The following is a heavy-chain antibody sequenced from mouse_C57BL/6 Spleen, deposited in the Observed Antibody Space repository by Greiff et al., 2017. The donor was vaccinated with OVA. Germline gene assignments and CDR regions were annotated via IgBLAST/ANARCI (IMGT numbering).Heavy chain of an antibody. D-gene: IGHD2-12*01. CDR1: GYTFTSYG. CDR3: ARSDDGRFAY. J-gene: IGHJ3*01. V-gene: IGHV1-81*01. Sequence: VQLQQSGAELARPGASVKLSCKASGYTFTSYGISWVKQRTGQGLEWIGEIYPRSGNTYSNEKFKGKATLTADKSSSTAYMELRSLTSEDSAVYFCARSDDGRFAYWGQGTLVTVSA. CDR2: IYPRSGNT.